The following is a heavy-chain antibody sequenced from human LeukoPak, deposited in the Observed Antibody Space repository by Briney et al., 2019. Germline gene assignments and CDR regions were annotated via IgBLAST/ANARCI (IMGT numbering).Heavy chain of an antibody. CDR1: GGSFSGYY. V-gene: IGHV4-34*01. CDR3: ARGRGAAAGVY. CDR2: INHSGST. J-gene: IGHJ4*02. D-gene: IGHD6-13*01. Sequence: PSEALSLTCAVYGGSFSGYYWNWIRQPPGKGLEWIGEINHSGSTNYHPSLKSRVTMSVDTSKNQFSLILSSVTAADTAVNYCARGRGAAAGVYWGQGTLVTVSS.